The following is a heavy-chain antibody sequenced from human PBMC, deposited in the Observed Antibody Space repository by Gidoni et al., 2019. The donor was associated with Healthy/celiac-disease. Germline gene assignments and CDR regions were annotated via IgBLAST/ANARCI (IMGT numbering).Heavy chain of an antibody. J-gene: IGHJ4*02. D-gene: IGHD3-22*01. Sequence: EVQLVESGGGLVKPGGSLRLSCAASGFTFSSYSMNWVRQAPGKGLEWVSSISSSSSYIYYADSVKGRFTISRDNAKNSLYLQMNSLRAEDTAVYYCARESLSDSSGYYPQNDFDYWGQGTLVTVSS. CDR1: GFTFSSYS. V-gene: IGHV3-21*01. CDR2: ISSSSSYI. CDR3: ARESLSDSSGYYPQNDFDY.